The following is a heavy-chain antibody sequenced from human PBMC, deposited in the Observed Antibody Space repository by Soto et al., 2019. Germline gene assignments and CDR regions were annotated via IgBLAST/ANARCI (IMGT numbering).Heavy chain of an antibody. CDR2: INSDGSST. J-gene: IGHJ6*02. CDR3: AGELLAAAGGMDV. V-gene: IGHV3-74*01. Sequence: GGSLRLSCAASGFTFSSYWMHWVRQAPGKGLVWVSRINSDGSSTSYADSVKGRFTISRDNAKNTLYLQMNSLRAEDTAVYYCAGELLAAAGGMDVWGQGTTVTVSS. CDR1: GFTFSSYW. D-gene: IGHD6-13*01.